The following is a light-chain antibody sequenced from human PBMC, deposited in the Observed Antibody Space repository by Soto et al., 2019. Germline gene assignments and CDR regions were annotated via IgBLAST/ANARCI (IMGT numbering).Light chain of an antibody. CDR1: QAISNS. CDR3: QQLNGSPWT. J-gene: IGKJ1*01. CDR2: DAA. Sequence: DIQMTQSPSSLSASVGDRVTITCRASQAISNSLAWYQQKPGTAPKLLIYDAATLQSGVPSRFSGSRSGTEYTLTIGSLQPEDFATYYCQQLNGSPWTFGQGTKVEI. V-gene: IGKV1-9*01.